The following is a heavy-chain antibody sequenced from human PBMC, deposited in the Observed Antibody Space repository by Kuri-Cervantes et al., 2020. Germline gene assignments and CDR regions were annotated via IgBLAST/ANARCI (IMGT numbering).Heavy chain of an antibody. D-gene: IGHD3-10*01. Sequence: LKISCAASGFTFSNYGMHWVRQAPGKGLEWVAVIWYGGSNKNYADSVKGRFTISRDNSKNTLSLQMNSLRVEDTAVYYCARDYYGSGNLAGMDVWGQGTTVTVSS. CDR1: GFTFSNYG. J-gene: IGHJ6*02. CDR3: ARDYYGSGNLAGMDV. V-gene: IGHV3-33*01. CDR2: IWYGGSNK.